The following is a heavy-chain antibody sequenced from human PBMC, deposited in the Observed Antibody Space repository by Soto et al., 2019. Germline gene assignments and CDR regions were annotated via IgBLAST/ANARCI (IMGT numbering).Heavy chain of an antibody. Sequence: QVQLQQWGAGLLKPSETLSLTCAVYGGSVSGANYYWSWIRQPPGKGLELIGEMSHSGGTHFNPSLKRLVTISVDTSTNQSSLKMSSVTAADTALYYCARVERGTATTVVDAFDIWGPGTMVTVSS. CDR1: GGSVSGANYY. V-gene: IGHV4-34*01. J-gene: IGHJ3*02. CDR2: MSHSGGT. CDR3: ARVERGTATTVVDAFDI. D-gene: IGHD1-1*01.